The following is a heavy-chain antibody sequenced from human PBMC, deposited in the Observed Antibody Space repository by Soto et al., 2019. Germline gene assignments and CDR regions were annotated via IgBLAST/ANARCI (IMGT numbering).Heavy chain of an antibody. Sequence: QDQLVQSGAEVKKPGSSVKVSCKAFGGPFSSHTFSWVRRAPGQGLEWMGRIIPALGTTTYAQKFQSRVTMTADEAVTTVYMELNSLRTEDTAEYYCARPDFGDYWYFDLWGRGPLVTVSS. CDR2: IIPALGTT. CDR1: GGPFSSHT. D-gene: IGHD4-17*01. V-gene: IGHV1-69*08. CDR3: ARPDFGDYWYFDL. J-gene: IGHJ2*01.